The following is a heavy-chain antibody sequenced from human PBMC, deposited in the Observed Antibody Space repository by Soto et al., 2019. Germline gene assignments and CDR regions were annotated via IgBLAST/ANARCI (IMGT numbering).Heavy chain of an antibody. CDR1: GFTFSSYS. V-gene: IGHV3-48*01. CDR3: ARDYGDYVPRNDY. D-gene: IGHD4-17*01. Sequence: EVQLVESGGGLIQPGGSLRLSCAASGFTFSSYSMNWVRQAPGKGLEWISYISSSDINIYYADSVKGRFTISRDIAKNSLYLQMNSLRAEDTWGGGCARDYGDYVPRNDYWGQGTLVTVSS. J-gene: IGHJ4*02. CDR2: ISSSDINI.